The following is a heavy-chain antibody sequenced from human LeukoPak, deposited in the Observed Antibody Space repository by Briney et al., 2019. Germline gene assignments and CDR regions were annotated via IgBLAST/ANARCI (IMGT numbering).Heavy chain of an antibody. CDR1: GGSISSYY. Sequence: SETLSLTCTVSGGSISSYYWSWIRQPAGKGLEWIGRIYTSGSTNYNPSLKSRVTMSVDTSKNQFSLKLSSVTAADTAVYYCARESSSSWYRAFDYWGQGTLVTVSS. V-gene: IGHV4-4*07. J-gene: IGHJ4*02. D-gene: IGHD6-13*01. CDR3: ARESSSSWYRAFDY. CDR2: IYTSGST.